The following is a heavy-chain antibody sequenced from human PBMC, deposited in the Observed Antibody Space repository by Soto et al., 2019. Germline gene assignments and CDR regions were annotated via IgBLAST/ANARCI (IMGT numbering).Heavy chain of an antibody. CDR3: AIAAAGMSSRFDP. Sequence: ASVKVSCKASGYTFTYRYLHWVRQAPGQALEWMGWITPFNGNTNYAQKFQDRVTITRDRSMSTAYMELSSLRSEDTAMYYCAIAAAGMSSRFDPWGQGTLVTVSS. V-gene: IGHV1-45*02. CDR2: ITPFNGNT. CDR1: GYTFTYRY. J-gene: IGHJ5*02. D-gene: IGHD6-13*01.